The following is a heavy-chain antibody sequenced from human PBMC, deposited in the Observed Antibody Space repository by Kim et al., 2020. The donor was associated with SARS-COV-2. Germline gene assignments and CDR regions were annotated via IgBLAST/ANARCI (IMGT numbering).Heavy chain of an antibody. CDR3: AREGSGSYNWLDP. D-gene: IGHD3-10*01. V-gene: IGHV1-3*01. J-gene: IGHJ5*02. Sequence: YYPNFQGRVTITRDTAATTAYMELSSLTSKDTAVYYCAREGSGSYNWLDPWGQGTLVTVSS.